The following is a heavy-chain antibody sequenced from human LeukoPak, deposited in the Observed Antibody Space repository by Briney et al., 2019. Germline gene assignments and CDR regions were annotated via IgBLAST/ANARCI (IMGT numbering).Heavy chain of an antibody. CDR2: IRYDGSDK. V-gene: IGHV3-30*02. Sequence: GGSLRLSCAASGFTFNRYAMHWVRQAPGKGLEWVAFIRYDGSDKYYADSVKGRFTISRDNSKNTLYLQMSSLRAEDTAVYYCAKDEGGITMIEPNYYFDYWGQGTLVTVSS. CDR3: AKDEGGITMIEPNYYFDY. D-gene: IGHD3-22*01. CDR1: GFTFNRYA. J-gene: IGHJ4*02.